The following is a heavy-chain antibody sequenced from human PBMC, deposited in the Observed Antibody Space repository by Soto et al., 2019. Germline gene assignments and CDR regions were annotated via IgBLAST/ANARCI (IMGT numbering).Heavy chain of an antibody. CDR2: IKQYGSEE. J-gene: IGHJ4*02. Sequence: GGSLRLSCAPSVFIFSTSWLSGVRQSPGRRLEWVAYIKQYGSEEHYVDSVKGRFTISRDNAKNSLYLQMNSLRVEDTAMYYCAKGVWFPDSWGQGPLVTAPQ. V-gene: IGHV3-7*01. CDR1: VFIFSTSW. D-gene: IGHD3-10*01. CDR3: AKGVWFPDS.